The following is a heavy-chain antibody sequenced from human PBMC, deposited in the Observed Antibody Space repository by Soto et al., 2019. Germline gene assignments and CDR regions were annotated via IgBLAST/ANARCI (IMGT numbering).Heavy chain of an antibody. D-gene: IGHD2-21*01. CDR1: GFSFSDYA. Sequence: QVQLVESGGGVVQPGRSLRLSCAASGFSFSDYAMHWVRQAPGKGLEWVAVISSDGTKKYYADSVKGRFTIFTDNSKNTRFLQMPSRTAEDTAVYICARDRDRSPTYAFYYWGQGSLVTVSS. J-gene: IGHJ4*02. CDR2: ISSDGTKK. CDR3: ARDRDRSPTYAFYY. V-gene: IGHV3-30-3*01.